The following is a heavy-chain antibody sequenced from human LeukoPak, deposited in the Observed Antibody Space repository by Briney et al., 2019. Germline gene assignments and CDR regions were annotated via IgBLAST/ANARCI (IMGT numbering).Heavy chain of an antibody. J-gene: IGHJ4*02. CDR1: GYSIGSGYY. D-gene: IGHD2-2*01. Sequence: SETLSLTCAVSGYSIGSGYYWGWIRQPPGKGLEWIGSIYHSGSTYYNPSLKSRVTISVDTSKNQFSLKLSSVTAADTAVYYCAGERGYCSSTSCYREGLDYWGQGTLVTVSS. CDR3: AGERGYCSSTSCYREGLDY. V-gene: IGHV4-38-2*02. CDR2: IYHSGST.